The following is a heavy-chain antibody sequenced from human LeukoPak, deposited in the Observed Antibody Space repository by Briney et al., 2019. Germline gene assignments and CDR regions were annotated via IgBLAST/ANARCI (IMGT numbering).Heavy chain of an antibody. Sequence: SVKVSCKASGGTFSSYDISWVRQAPGQGLEWMGRIIPILGIANYAQKFQGRVTITADKSTSTAYMELSSLRSEDTAVYYCAREDGYKTGSYWGQGTLVTVSS. V-gene: IGHV1-69*04. CDR2: IIPILGIA. J-gene: IGHJ4*02. CDR3: AREDGYKTGSY. D-gene: IGHD5-24*01. CDR1: GGTFSSYD.